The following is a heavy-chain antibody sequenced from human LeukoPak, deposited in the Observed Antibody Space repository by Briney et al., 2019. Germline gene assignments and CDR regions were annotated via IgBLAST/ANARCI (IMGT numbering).Heavy chain of an antibody. J-gene: IGHJ6*03. CDR1: GYTFTGYY. V-gene: IGHV1-2*02. CDR3: ARSTAPGDTIIVVVIIQHHYYYMDV. Sequence: ASVKVSCKASGYTFTGYYMHWVRQAPGQGLEWMGWINPNSGGTNYAQKFQGRVTMTRDTSISTAYMDLSRLRSDDTAVDYCARSTAPGDTIIVVVIIQHHYYYMDVWGKGTTVTVSS. CDR2: INPNSGGT. D-gene: IGHD3-3*01.